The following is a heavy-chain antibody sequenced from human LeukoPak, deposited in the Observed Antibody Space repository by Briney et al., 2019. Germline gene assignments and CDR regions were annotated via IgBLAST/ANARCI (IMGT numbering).Heavy chain of an antibody. J-gene: IGHJ4*02. Sequence: EGSLRLSCAASGFIFSSYWIHWVRQAPGKGLVWVSCINSDGSSTNYADSVKGRFTISRDNAKNTLYLQMSSLRAEDTALYYCASAIAVAGSVGFDYWGQGTLVTVSS. CDR3: ASAIAVAGSVGFDY. CDR2: INSDGSST. CDR1: GFIFSSYW. V-gene: IGHV3-74*01. D-gene: IGHD6-19*01.